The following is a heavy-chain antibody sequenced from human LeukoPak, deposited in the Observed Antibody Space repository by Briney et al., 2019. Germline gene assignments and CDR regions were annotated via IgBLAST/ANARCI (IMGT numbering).Heavy chain of an antibody. J-gene: IGHJ4*02. CDR3: ARYTFGVGTNPYYLDY. Sequence: GGSLRLSCAASGFTFSSYWMHWVRQVPGKGLEWVSRIISDGSNTNYADSVKGRFTISRDNAKNTLYLQMNSLRAEDTAMYYCARYTFGVGTNPYYLDYWGQGTLVTVSS. CDR1: GFTFSSYW. V-gene: IGHV3-74*01. CDR2: IISDGSNT. D-gene: IGHD3-3*01.